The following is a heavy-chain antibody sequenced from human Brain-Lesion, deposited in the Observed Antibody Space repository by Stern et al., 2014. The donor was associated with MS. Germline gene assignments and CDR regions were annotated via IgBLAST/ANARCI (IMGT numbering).Heavy chain of an antibody. J-gene: IGHJ5*02. V-gene: IGHV4-39*01. CDR3: AGEEDIRYCSGGSCTGNWFDP. CDR1: GGSVSSTSYA. Sequence: QLQLQESGPGLVKPSETLSLTCTVAGGSVSSTSYAWAWIRQPPGKGLEWIGTIYYSGNTYYSPSLKSRITTSLNTSKNQISLQLRSVTAADTAVYYCAGEEDIRYCSGGSCTGNWFDPWGQGTLVTVSS. D-gene: IGHD2-15*01. CDR2: IYYSGNT.